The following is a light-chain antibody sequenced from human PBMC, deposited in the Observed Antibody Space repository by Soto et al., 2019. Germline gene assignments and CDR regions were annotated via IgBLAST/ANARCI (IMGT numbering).Light chain of an antibody. CDR1: QNVYNN. J-gene: IGKJ4*01. V-gene: IGKV3-15*01. Sequence: EIVMTQSPATLSVSPGEGATLSCKASQNVYNNLAGYQQRPGQPPRLLIYDASTRATGISSRFSGSGYGTEFTLTISSLQSEDFAVYFCQQCRNWPLTFGGWTKVEIK. CDR3: QQCRNWPLT. CDR2: DAS.